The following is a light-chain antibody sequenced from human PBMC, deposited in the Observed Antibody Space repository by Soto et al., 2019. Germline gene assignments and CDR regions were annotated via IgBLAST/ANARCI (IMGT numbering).Light chain of an antibody. CDR3: QQSFTTPLT. CDR2: VAS. CDR1: QSIGRF. J-gene: IGKJ4*01. Sequence: DIQMTQSPSSLSASVGDRVTITCRASQSIGRFLNWHQQKPGKPPNVLINVASTLRSGVPSRFSGSGSGTDFNLTINSLQPEDFATYFCQQSFTTPLTFGGGTRWIS. V-gene: IGKV1-39*01.